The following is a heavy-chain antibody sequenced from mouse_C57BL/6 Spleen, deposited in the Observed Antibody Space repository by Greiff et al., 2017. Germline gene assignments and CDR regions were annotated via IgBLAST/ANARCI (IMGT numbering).Heavy chain of an antibody. CDR1: GYTFTSYG. CDR2: IYPRSGNT. D-gene: IGHD1-1*01. V-gene: IGHV1-81*01. J-gene: IGHJ1*03. CDR3: AREGTTVVSDWYFDV. Sequence: QVQLQQSGAELARPGASVKLSCKASGYTFTSYGISWVKQRTGQGLEWIGEIYPRSGNTYYNEQFKGKATLTADKSSSTAYMELRSLTSEDSAVYFCAREGTTVVSDWYFDVWGTGTTVTVSS.